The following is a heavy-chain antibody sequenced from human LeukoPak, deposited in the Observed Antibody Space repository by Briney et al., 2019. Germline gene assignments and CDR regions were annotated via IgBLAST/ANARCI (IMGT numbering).Heavy chain of an antibody. V-gene: IGHV3-23*01. CDR3: AKDLVGATKLGAFDI. CDR2: ISGSGGST. Sequence: SGGSLRLSCAASGFTFSSYAMSWVRQAPGKGLEWVSAISGSGGSTYYADSVKGRFTISRDNSKNTLYLQMNSLRAEDTAVYYCAKDLVGATKLGAFDIWGQGTMVTVSS. J-gene: IGHJ3*02. CDR1: GFTFSSYA. D-gene: IGHD1-26*01.